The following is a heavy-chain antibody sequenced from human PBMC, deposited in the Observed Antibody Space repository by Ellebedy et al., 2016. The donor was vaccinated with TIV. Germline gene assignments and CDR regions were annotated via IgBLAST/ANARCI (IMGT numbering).Heavy chain of an antibody. CDR1: GFTFSSYW. Sequence: GESLKISCAASGFTFSSYWMSWVRQAPGKGLEWVAHIKQDGSKRFYVDSVKGRITISRDNAKNSLDLQMNNLRAEDTAVYYCARDTLVGVTDSYSDYWGQGTLVTVSS. CDR3: ARDTLVGVTDSYSDY. D-gene: IGHD1-26*01. J-gene: IGHJ4*02. CDR2: IKQDGSKR. V-gene: IGHV3-7*03.